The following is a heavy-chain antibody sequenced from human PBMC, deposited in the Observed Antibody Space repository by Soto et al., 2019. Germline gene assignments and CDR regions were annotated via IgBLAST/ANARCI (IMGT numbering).Heavy chain of an antibody. CDR3: ARGQGAAIGDYYYHGMDV. CDR1: GFIFSGSA. D-gene: IGHD2-2*02. CDR2: IRSRANNFAT. V-gene: IGHV3-73*02. Sequence: EVQLVESGGCLVQPGGSLKLSCAASGFIFSGSAIHWVRQASGKGLEWVGRIRSRANNFATSSAASVKGRFTFSRDDSKNTAYLQMNTLKPEDTAVYYCARGQGAAIGDYYYHGMDVWGQVTTVTVSS. J-gene: IGHJ6*02.